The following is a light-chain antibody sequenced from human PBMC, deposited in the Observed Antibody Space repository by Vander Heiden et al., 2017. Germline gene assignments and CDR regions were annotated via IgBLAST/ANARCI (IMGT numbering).Light chain of an antibody. CDR3: STWDTSLSSVV. Sequence: QPVLTQPPPVSASPGQKVTISCSGSSSNIGNNYVSWYQQFQGTTPKLLIYDNNKRPSGIPDRFSGSKSGTSATLGITGLQTGDEADYYCSTWDTSLSSVVFGGGTKVTVL. CDR2: DNN. CDR1: SSNIGNNY. J-gene: IGLJ3*02. V-gene: IGLV1-51*01.